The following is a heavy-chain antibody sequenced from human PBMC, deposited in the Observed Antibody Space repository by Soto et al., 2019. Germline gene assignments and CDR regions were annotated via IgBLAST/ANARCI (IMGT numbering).Heavy chain of an antibody. J-gene: IGHJ4*02. CDR3: AREYYSTTTWIDY. Sequence: ASVKVSCKTSGFTFTSYPFSWVRQAPGQGLEWLAWVHPYEGTTKVAHQFRDRLTVTTDTSAATVFMELTRLTSDDPAVYFCAREYYSTTTWIDYWGQGTLVTVSS. CDR1: GFTFTSYP. CDR2: VHPYEGTT. D-gene: IGHD2-15*01. V-gene: IGHV1-18*04.